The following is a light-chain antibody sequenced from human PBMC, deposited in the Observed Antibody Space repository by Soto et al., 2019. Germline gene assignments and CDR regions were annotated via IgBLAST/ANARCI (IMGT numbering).Light chain of an antibody. V-gene: IGKV3-20*01. CDR2: GAS. J-gene: IGKJ5*01. CDR1: QSVSSY. Sequence: IVLTQSPGTLSLSPWERATLSCRASQSVSSYLAWYQRKPGQSPRLLIYGASSRATGIPDRFSGSGSGTDFTLAISRLEPDDFAVYFCQQYGSSPHTFGQGTRLEIK. CDR3: QQYGSSPHT.